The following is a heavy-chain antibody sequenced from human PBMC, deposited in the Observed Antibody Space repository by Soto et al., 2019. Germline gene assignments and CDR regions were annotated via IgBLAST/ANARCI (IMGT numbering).Heavy chain of an antibody. D-gene: IGHD3-10*02. Sequence: QVQLVPSGAEVKAPGDSVRVSCEASGYTFTAYYIHWVRQAPGQGLEWMGWINPKFGDTTYSQDFQGRVSMTRDMSISTVYMELSRLTSDDTAIYYCARNMDYYYGRGSGNGHGVWGPGTTVPV. CDR2: INPKFGDT. CDR1: GYTFTAYY. J-gene: IGHJ6*02. CDR3: ARNMDYYYGRGSGNGHGV. V-gene: IGHV1-2*02.